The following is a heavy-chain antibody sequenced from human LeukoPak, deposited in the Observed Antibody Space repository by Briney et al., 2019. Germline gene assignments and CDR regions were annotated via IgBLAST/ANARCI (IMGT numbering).Heavy chain of an antibody. CDR3: ATWTVGAHTLSYFDY. D-gene: IGHD1-26*01. CDR2: VDPEYSEA. CDR1: GYTFTDYY. J-gene: IGHJ4*02. V-gene: IGHV1-69-2*01. Sequence: GASVKVSCKASGYTFTDYYMHWVQQAPGKGLEWMGRVDPEYSEAIYAEKFQGRVTITADTSTDTAYMELSSLRSEDTAVYYCATWTVGAHTLSYFDYWGQGALVTVSS.